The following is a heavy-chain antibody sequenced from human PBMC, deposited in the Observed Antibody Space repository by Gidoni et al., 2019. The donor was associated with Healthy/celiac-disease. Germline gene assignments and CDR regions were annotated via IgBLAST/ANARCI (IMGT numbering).Heavy chain of an antibody. D-gene: IGHD3-22*01. Sequence: QMQLVQSGPEVKKPGTSVKVSCTASGFTFTSSAVQWVRQARGQRLEWIGWIVGGSGNTNYAQKLHEIVTITRDMSTSTAYMERSSMRAEDTALYYCVSLTYYYDSSGYQKRYFDYWGQGTLVTVSS. CDR2: IVGGSGNT. CDR3: VSLTYYYDSSGYQKRYFDY. CDR1: GFTFTSSA. V-gene: IGHV1-58*01. J-gene: IGHJ4*02.